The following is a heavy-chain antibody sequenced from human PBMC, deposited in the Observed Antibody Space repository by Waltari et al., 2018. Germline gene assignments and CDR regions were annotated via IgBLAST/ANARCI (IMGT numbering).Heavy chain of an antibody. D-gene: IGHD3-10*01. J-gene: IGHJ4*02. Sequence: QVQLQQWGAGLLKPSETLSLTCAVYGGSFSGYYWSWLRQPPGKGLEWIGEINHSGSTNYNPSLKSRVTISVDTSKNQFSRKLSAVTAADTAVYYCAREPLLWFRDGLPYYFDYWGQGTLVTVSS. CDR3: AREPLLWFRDGLPYYFDY. CDR2: INHSGST. CDR1: GGSFSGYY. V-gene: IGHV4-34*01.